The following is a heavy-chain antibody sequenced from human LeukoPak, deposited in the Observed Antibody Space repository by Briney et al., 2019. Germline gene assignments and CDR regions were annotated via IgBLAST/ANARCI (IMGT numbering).Heavy chain of an antibody. D-gene: IGHD3-22*01. CDR3: ARLKMSGITMIVVGDY. V-gene: IGHV4-39*07. J-gene: IGHJ4*02. CDR2: IYYSGYT. Sequence: SETLSLTCTVSGGSISSSSYYWGWIRQPPGKGREGIGRIYYSGYTYDNASVESRVTISVDTSKNQFSLKLSSVTAADTAMYYCARLKMSGITMIVVGDYWGQGTLVTVSS. CDR1: GGSISSSSYY.